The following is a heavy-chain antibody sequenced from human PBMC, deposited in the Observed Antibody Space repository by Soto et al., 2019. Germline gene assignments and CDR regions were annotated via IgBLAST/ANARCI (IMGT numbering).Heavy chain of an antibody. CDR1: GGSINNYY. D-gene: IGHD6-13*01. J-gene: IGHJ6*03. V-gene: IGHV4-59*08. Sequence: QVQLQESGPGLVKPSETLSLTCTVSGGSINNYYWSWIRQPPGKGLEWIGYIYYSGSTNYNPSLRSRVTISVDTSKNQFSLKLSSVTAADTAMYYCARSLGYYMDFWGKGITVTVSS. CDR3: ARSLGYYMDF. CDR2: IYYSGST.